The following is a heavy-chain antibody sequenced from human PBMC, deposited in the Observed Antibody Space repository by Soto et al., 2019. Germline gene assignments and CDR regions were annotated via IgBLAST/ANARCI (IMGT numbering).Heavy chain of an antibody. CDR3: AGALSYCSGGSCYSTWFDP. CDR1: GGSFSGYY. D-gene: IGHD2-15*01. CDR2: INHSGST. V-gene: IGHV4-34*01. J-gene: IGHJ5*02. Sequence: PSETLSLTCAVYGGSFSGYYWSWIRQPPGKGLEWIGEINHSGSTNYNPSLKSRVTISVDTSKNQFSLKLSSVTAADTAVYYCAGALSYCSGGSCYSTWFDPWGQGTLVTVSS.